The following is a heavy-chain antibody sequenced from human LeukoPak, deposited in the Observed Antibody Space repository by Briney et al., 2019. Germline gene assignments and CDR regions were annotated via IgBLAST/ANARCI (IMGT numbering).Heavy chain of an antibody. D-gene: IGHD2-2*01. CDR2: ISSSSTYI. V-gene: IGHV3-21*01. J-gene: IGHJ4*02. Sequence: GGSLRLSCAASGFPFSAYSMSWVREAPGKGLEWVSSISSSSTYILYADSVKGRFTISRDNARNSLSLQMNSLRAEDTAVYYCASGLPAAPYDSWGQGTLVTVSS. CDR3: ASGLPAAPYDS. CDR1: GFPFSAYS.